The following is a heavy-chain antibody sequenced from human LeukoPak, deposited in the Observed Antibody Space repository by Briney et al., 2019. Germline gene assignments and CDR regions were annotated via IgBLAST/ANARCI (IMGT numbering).Heavy chain of an antibody. CDR2: IYYTGST. D-gene: IGHD4-17*01. CDR3: ARRRHDYGDYYLDY. V-gene: IGHV4-59*01. Sequence: SETLSLTCTVSGGSISGYYWSWIRQPPGKGLEWIGYIYYTGSTNYNPSLKSRVTISVDTSKNQFSLKLSSVTAADTAVYYCARRRHDYGDYYLDYWGQGTLVTVSS. CDR1: GGSISGYY. J-gene: IGHJ4*02.